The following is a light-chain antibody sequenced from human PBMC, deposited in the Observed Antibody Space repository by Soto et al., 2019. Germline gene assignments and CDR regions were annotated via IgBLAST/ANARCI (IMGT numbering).Light chain of an antibody. Sequence: ELVLRRSPATLSLSPGERDTLSYRASQSVSGNSLAWYQQKPGQAPRLLIYGASSRATGIPDRFSGSGSGTDFTLTIGRLEPEDFAVYYCQHFGSSRTFGQGTKVDIK. J-gene: IGKJ1*01. CDR3: QHFGSSRT. CDR2: GAS. CDR1: QSVSGNS. V-gene: IGKV3-20*01.